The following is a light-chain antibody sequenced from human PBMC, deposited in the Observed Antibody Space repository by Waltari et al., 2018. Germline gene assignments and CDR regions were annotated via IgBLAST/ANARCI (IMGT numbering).Light chain of an antibody. V-gene: IGKV3-20*01. CDR3: QHYVRLPVS. CDR2: DAS. CDR1: QSVGKF. J-gene: IGKJ1*01. Sequence: EIVLTQSPGTLSLSPGERATLACRASQSVGKFLAWYQQKPGQAPGLLIYDASIRATGIPDRVSGSGSGTDFSLTIGRLEPEDFAMYCCQHYVRLPVSFGQGTKVGIK.